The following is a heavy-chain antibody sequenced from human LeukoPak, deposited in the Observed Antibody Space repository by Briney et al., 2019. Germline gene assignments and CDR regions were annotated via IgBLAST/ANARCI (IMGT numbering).Heavy chain of an antibody. CDR2: IYYSGST. D-gene: IGHD4-17*01. CDR1: GGSISSSSYY. Sequence: SETLSLTCTVSGGSISSSSYYWGWIRQPPGKGLEWIGSIYYSGSTYYNPSLKSRVTISVDPSKNQFSLKLSSVTAADTAVYYCARPLFGDSVESGFDYWGQGTLVTVSS. J-gene: IGHJ4*02. V-gene: IGHV4-39*01. CDR3: ARPLFGDSVESGFDY.